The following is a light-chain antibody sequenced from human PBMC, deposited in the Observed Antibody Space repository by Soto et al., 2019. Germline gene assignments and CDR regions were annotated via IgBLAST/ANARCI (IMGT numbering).Light chain of an antibody. CDR3: QQRSNWPL. J-gene: IGKJ4*01. CDR1: QGVSSY. V-gene: IGKV3D-11*01. Sequence: EIVLTQSPATLSLSPGERATLSCRASQGVSSYLAWYQQKPGQAPRLLIYDASNRATGIPARFSGSGPGTDFTLTISSLEPEDFAVYYCQQRSNWPLFGGGTKVEIK. CDR2: DAS.